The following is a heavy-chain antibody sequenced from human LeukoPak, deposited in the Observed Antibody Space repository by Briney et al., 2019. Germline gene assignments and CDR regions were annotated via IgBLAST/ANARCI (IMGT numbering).Heavy chain of an antibody. Sequence: GSSVKVSCKASGGTFSSYAISWVRQATGQGLEWMGGIIPIFGTANYAQKFQGRVTITTDESTSTAYMELSSLRSEDTAVYYCALEMATIRSFDYWGQGTLVTVSS. CDR1: GGTFSSYA. J-gene: IGHJ4*02. CDR3: ALEMATIRSFDY. CDR2: IIPIFGTA. V-gene: IGHV1-69*05. D-gene: IGHD5-24*01.